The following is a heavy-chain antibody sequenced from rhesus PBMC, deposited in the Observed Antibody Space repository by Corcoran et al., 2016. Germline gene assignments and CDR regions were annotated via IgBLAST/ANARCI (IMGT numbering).Heavy chain of an antibody. D-gene: IGHD6-25*01. CDR1: GGSISDSYR. CDR2: IYGSNTKP. J-gene: IGHJ4*01. CDR3: ASPSERGIAAAGLGY. V-gene: IGHV4S10*01. Sequence: QVQLQESGPGVVKPSETLSLTCAVSGGSISDSYRWSWIRQPPGKGLEWIGNIYGSNTKPNTNPSLKSRVTTSKDTSTNQFSLKLSSVTAADTAVYYCASPSERGIAAAGLGYWGQGVLVTVSS.